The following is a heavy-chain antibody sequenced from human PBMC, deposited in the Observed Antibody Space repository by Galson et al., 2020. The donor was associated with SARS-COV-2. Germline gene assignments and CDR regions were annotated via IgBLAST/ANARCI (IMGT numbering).Heavy chain of an antibody. CDR2: FNPDSGAS. V-gene: IGHV1-2*02. CDR3: ARVASAVTTFDY. J-gene: IGHJ4*02. Sequence: GESLKISCRASGYTFSDYHLHWVRQAPGHGLEWMGWFNPDSGASNYAQKFQGRVTMTRDTSITTAYMELTRLRSDDTAVYYCARVASAVTTFDYWGRGTLVTVSP. CDR1: GYTFSDYH. D-gene: IGHD4-17*01.